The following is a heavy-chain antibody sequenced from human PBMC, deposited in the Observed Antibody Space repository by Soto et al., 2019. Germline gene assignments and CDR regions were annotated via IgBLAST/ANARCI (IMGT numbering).Heavy chain of an antibody. CDR1: GYRFNNYW. J-gene: IGHJ6*02. Sequence: GESLKISCKVSGYRFNNYWITWVRQMPGKGLEWLARIDPSDSYTNYSPSFEGRVTVSVDKSTSTAYLQWSSLQASDTATYYCATLAHMRQYYFGIDVWGQGTPVTVSS. CDR2: IDPSDSYT. V-gene: IGHV5-10-1*01. CDR3: ATLAHMRQYYFGIDV.